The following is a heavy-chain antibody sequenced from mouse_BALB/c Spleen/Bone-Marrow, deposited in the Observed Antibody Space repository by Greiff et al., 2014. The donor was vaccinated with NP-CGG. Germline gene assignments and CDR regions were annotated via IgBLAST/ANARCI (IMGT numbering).Heavy chain of an antibody. CDR2: MWSDGST. CDR3: ARNGGDYGIAN. D-gene: IGHD2-4*01. J-gene: IGHJ3*01. V-gene: IGHV2-6*02. Sequence: QVQLKESGPGLVAPSQSLSITCTVSGFSLTSYGVHWVRQPPGKGLEWLVVMWSDGSTTYNSALKSSLSISKGNSKSQVFLKMNSLQTDDTTMYYCARNGGDYGIANWGQGTLVTVPA. CDR1: GFSLTSYG.